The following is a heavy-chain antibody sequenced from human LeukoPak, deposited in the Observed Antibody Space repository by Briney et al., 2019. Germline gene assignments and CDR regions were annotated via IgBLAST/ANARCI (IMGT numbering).Heavy chain of an antibody. CDR1: GFTVSSNY. CDR2: IYSGGST. V-gene: IGHV3-53*01. Sequence: GGSLRLSCAASGFTVSSNYMSWVRQAPGKGLEWVSVIYSGGSTYYADSVKGRFTISRDNSKNTLYLQMNSLRAEDTAVCYCQSQQWLVSYYYGMDVWGQGTTVTVSS. CDR3: QSQQWLVSYYYGMDV. J-gene: IGHJ6*02. D-gene: IGHD6-19*01.